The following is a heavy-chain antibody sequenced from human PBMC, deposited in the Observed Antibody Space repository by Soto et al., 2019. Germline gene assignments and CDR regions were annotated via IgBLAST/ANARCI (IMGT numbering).Heavy chain of an antibody. CDR2: TLYSGSP. J-gene: IGHJ3*02. D-gene: IGHD3-9*01. V-gene: IGHV4-61*08. CDR1: VGSCGTGAYY. CDR3: ARHDYYHRTFDI. Sequence: PSETLSLTCRVSVGSCGTGAYYWSWILQPPGKGLEWIGYTLYSGSPNYNPSLQSLQSRVTISVDTSRNQFSLRLTSVTAADTALYYCARHDYYHRTFDIWGQGTLVTVSS.